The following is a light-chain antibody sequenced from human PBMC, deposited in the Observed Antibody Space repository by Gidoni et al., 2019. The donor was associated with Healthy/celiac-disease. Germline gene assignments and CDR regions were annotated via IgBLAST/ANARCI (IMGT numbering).Light chain of an antibody. V-gene: IGLV2-23*01. CDR2: EGS. Sequence: QSALTQPASVSGSPGQSITISGTGTSSDVGSYNLVSWYQQHTGKAPKLMIYEGSKRPSGVSNRFSGSKSGNTASLTISGLQAEDEADYYCCSYAGSSTVVFGGGTKLTVL. J-gene: IGLJ2*01. CDR1: SSDVGSYNL. CDR3: CSYAGSSTVV.